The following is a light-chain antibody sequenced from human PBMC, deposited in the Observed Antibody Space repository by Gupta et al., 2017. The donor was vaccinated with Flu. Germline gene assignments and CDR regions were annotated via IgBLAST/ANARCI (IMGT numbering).Light chain of an antibody. J-gene: IGLJ2*01. Sequence: TVTISCTRSSGSIARNDVQWYQQRPGSPPVIVMYMDNKRPSGVPDRFSGSTDTSSISASLTIAGRKRDDEDDYYCQAYDVSRVVFGGGTKLTVL. CDR2: MDN. CDR1: SGSIARND. CDR3: QAYDVSRVV. V-gene: IGLV6-57*01.